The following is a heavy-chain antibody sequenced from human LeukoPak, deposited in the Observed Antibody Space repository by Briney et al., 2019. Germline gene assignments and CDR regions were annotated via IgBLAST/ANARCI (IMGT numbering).Heavy chain of an antibody. J-gene: IGHJ5*02. CDR3: ARRYCSGGSCYGNWFDP. CDR2: IYYSGST. V-gene: IGHV4-39*01. D-gene: IGHD2-15*01. CDR1: GGSISSSSYY. Sequence: PSETLSLTCTVSGGSISSSSYYWGWIRQPPGKGLEWIGSIYYSGSTYYNPSLKSRVTISVDTPKNQFSLKLSSVTAADTAVYYCARRYCSGGSCYGNWFDPWGQGTLVTVSS.